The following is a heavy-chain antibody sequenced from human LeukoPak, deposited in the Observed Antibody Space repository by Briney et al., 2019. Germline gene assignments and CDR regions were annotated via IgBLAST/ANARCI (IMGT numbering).Heavy chain of an antibody. V-gene: IGHV1-69*04. J-gene: IGHJ4*02. Sequence: EASVKVSCKASGGTFSSYAISWVRQAPGQGLEWMGMIIPIFGIANYAQKFQGRVTITADKSTSTAYMELSSLRSEDTAVYYCARVVDSSGWTHFDYWGQGTLVTVSS. CDR1: GGTFSSYA. CDR2: IIPIFGIA. CDR3: ARVVDSSGWTHFDY. D-gene: IGHD6-19*01.